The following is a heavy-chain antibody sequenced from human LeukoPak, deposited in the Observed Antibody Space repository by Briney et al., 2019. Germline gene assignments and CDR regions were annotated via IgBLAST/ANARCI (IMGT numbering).Heavy chain of an antibody. CDR2: ISSSGSTI. J-gene: IGHJ6*03. D-gene: IGHD6-6*01. Sequence: GGSLRLSCAASGFTFSSYGMNWVRQAPGKGLEWVSYISSSGSTIYYADSVKGRFTISRDNAKNSLYLQMSSLRAEDTALYYCARDSVATRDYYYHYYMDVWGKGTTVTVSS. V-gene: IGHV3-48*04. CDR1: GFTFSSYG. CDR3: ARDSVATRDYYYHYYMDV.